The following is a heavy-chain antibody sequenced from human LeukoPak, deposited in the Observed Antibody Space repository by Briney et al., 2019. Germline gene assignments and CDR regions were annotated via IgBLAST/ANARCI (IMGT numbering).Heavy chain of an antibody. CDR2: ISGSGGST. CDR3: AKALHIVVVMDAFDI. CDR1: GFTLSRYA. Sequence: GGSLTLSCAASGFTLSRYAMSWVRHAPGKGLEWVSAISGSGGSTYYADSVKGRFTISRDNSKNTLYLQMNSLRAEDTAGYDCAKALHIVVVMDAFDIWGQGTMVTVSS. V-gene: IGHV3-23*01. J-gene: IGHJ3*02. D-gene: IGHD2-21*01.